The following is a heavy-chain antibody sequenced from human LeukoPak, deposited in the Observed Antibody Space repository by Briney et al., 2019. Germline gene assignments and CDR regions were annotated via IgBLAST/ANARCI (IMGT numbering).Heavy chain of an antibody. D-gene: IGHD3-3*01. J-gene: IGHJ3*02. CDR1: GYSFTSYW. Sequence: GESLKISCKGSGYSFTSYWIGWVRQMPGKGLEWMGIIYPGDSDTRYSPSFQGQVTISADKSISTAYLQWSSLKASDTAMYYCARKGKSYYDFWSGVDAFDIWGQGTMVTVSS. V-gene: IGHV5-51*01. CDR3: ARKGKSYYDFWSGVDAFDI. CDR2: IYPGDSDT.